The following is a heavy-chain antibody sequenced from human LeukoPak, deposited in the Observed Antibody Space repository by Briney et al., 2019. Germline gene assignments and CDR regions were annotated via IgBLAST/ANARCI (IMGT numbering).Heavy chain of an antibody. CDR3: ARDAGYCSSTSCYFGLSDY. CDR2: IYTSGST. D-gene: IGHD2-2*01. CDR1: GGSISSYY. J-gene: IGHJ4*02. Sequence: SETLSLTCTVSGGSISSYYWSWIRQPAGKGLEWIRRIYTSGSTNYNPSLKSRVTMSVDTSKNQFSLKLSSVTAADTAVYYCARDAGYCSSTSCYFGLSDYWGQGTLVTVSS. V-gene: IGHV4-4*07.